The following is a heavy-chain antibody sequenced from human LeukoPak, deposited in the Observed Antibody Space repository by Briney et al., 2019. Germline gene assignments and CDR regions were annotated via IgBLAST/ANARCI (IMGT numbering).Heavy chain of an antibody. D-gene: IGHD2-15*01. Sequence: SVKVSCKASGGTFSSYAISWVRQAPGQGLEWMGGIIPIFGTANYAQKFQGRVTITADKSTSTAYMELSSLRSEDTAVYYCASHCSGGSCYEVSYYYYYMDVWGKGTTVTVSS. CDR2: IIPIFGTA. CDR3: ASHCSGGSCYEVSYYYYYMDV. V-gene: IGHV1-69*06. CDR1: GGTFSSYA. J-gene: IGHJ6*03.